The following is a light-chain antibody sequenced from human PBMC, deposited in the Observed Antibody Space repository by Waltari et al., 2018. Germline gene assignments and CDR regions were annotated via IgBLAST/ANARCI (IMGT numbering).Light chain of an antibody. CDR3: SSYSSSTTDVV. V-gene: IGLV2-14*03. J-gene: IGLJ2*01. CDR2: DVI. CDR1: SSHIGGYNY. Sequence: QSALTQPASVSGSPGQSITIPCTGTSSHIGGYNYVSWYQQHPGKAPKLMIYDVINRPSGVSSRFAGSKSGNTASLTISGLQAEDEADYYCSSYSSSTTDVVFGGGTKLTVL.